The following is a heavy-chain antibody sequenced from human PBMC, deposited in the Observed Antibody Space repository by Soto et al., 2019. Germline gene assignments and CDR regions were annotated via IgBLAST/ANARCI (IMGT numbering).Heavy chain of an antibody. CDR1: GGTFSSYA. D-gene: IGHD6-19*01. J-gene: IGHJ4*02. V-gene: IGHV1-69*13. Sequence: SVKVSCKASGGTFSSYAISWVRQAPGQGLEWMGGIIPIFGTANYAQKFQGRVTITADESTSTVYMDLSSLRSEDTAVYYCAREIAVPGTVFDYWGQGTLVTVSS. CDR3: AREIAVPGTVFDY. CDR2: IIPIFGTA.